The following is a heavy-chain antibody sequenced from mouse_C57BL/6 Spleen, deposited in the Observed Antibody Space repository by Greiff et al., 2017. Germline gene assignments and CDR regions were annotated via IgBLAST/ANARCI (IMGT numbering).Heavy chain of an antibody. CDR3: ARKDYYGSSEAY. V-gene: IGHV1-50*01. CDR1: GYTFTSYW. CDR2: IDPSDSYT. D-gene: IGHD1-1*01. J-gene: IGHJ3*01. Sequence: QVQLQQPGAELVKPGASVKLSCKASGYTFTSYWMQWVKQRPGQGLEWIGEIDPSDSYTNYNQKFKGKATLTVDTSSSTAYMQLSSLTSEDSAVYYCARKDYYGSSEAYWGQGTLVTVSA.